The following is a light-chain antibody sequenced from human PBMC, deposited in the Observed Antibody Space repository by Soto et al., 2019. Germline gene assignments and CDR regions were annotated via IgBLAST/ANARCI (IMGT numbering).Light chain of an antibody. J-gene: IGKJ1*01. Sequence: EIVMTQSPLSLPVTPGEPASISCRSSQSLLHSNGNNYLDWYLQKPGQSPQLLLYVGSNRASGVPHRLSGIGSDTDFTRKVSRLEAEDVGLYYCWQALQPPWAFGQGTKVEIK. CDR3: WQALQPPWA. V-gene: IGKV2-28*01. CDR1: QSLLHSNGNNY. CDR2: VGS.